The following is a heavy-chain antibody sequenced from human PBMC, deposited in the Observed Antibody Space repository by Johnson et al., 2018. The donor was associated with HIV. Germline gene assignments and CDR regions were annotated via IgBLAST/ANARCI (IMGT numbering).Heavy chain of an antibody. CDR1: GFTFSNHH. Sequence: VQLVESGGGLVQPGWSLRLSCAVSGFTFSNHHMTWVRQAPGKGLECVSGISWNSGSKDYADSVKGRFTISRDNAKNSLYLQMNSLRAEDTAVYYCARDTPAWGLLPPIGAFDVWGQGTMVTVSS. D-gene: IGHD7-27*01. CDR3: ARDTPAWGLLPPIGAFDV. CDR2: ISWNSGSK. V-gene: IGHV3-9*01. J-gene: IGHJ3*01.